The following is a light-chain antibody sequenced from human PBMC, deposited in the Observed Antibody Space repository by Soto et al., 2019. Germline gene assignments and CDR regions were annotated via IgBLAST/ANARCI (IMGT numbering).Light chain of an antibody. Sequence: ENVFTRSPATLALSICKRGNIYFQASQTVIRYLTWYQQNRGQAPRLLIYDASYSATGIPDRFSGRGSGTDCTLTIRSLEPEDFAVYYCQQRRSWPWTVGQGTKVDIK. V-gene: IGKV3-11*01. CDR3: QQRRSWPWT. CDR2: DAS. CDR1: QTVIRY. J-gene: IGKJ1*01.